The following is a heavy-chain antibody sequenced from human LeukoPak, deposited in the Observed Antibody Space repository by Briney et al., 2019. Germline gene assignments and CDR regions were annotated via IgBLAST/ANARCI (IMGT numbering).Heavy chain of an antibody. J-gene: IGHJ4*02. CDR1: GASISGSGDY. Sequence: PSETLSLTGTVSGASISGSGDYWGWIRQPPGKGLEWIGSIYSSGSTYYNASLQSRVTISIETSKNQMSLRLNSVTAADTAMYYCAKSGGYGLIDYWGQGTLVTVSS. D-gene: IGHD1-26*01. CDR3: AKSGGYGLIDY. CDR2: IYSSGST. V-gene: IGHV4-39*01.